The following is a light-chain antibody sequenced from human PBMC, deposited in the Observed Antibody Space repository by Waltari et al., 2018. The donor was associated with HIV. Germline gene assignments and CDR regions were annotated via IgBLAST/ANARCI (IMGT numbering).Light chain of an antibody. CDR1: QGVGSW. Sequence: QMTQTPASVYASLGDADAINCRASQGVGSWLAWYQHKSGKAPKLLIRAASSLQSGVPSRFSGSGSVTDFTHTISGLQPEDCATYYFQQANTFPRTFGPGTKVDIK. CDR3: QQANTFPRT. V-gene: IGKV1-12*01. CDR2: AAS. J-gene: IGKJ3*01.